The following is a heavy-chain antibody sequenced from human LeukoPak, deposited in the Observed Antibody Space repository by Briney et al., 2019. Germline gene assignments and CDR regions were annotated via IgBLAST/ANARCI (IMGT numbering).Heavy chain of an antibody. J-gene: IGHJ3*02. CDR2: ISSNGGST. Sequence: HPGGSLRLSCSASGFTFSSYAMHWIRQAPEKGLEYVSAISSNGGSTYYADSVKGRFTISRDNSKNTLYLQMSSLRAEDTAVYYCVKSDDGSGSRGAFDIWGQGTMVTVSS. CDR3: VKSDDGSGSRGAFDI. CDR1: GFTFSSYA. D-gene: IGHD3-10*01. V-gene: IGHV3-64D*06.